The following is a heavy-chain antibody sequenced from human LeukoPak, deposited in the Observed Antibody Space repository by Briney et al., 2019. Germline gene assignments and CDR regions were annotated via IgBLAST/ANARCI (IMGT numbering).Heavy chain of an antibody. D-gene: IGHD6-19*01. CDR2: ITGSGGYT. CDR1: GFTFSSFA. CDR3: AKYVSGWYYFDF. J-gene: IGHJ4*02. Sequence: GGSLRLSCAASGFTFSSFAMSCVRQAPGKGLEWVSGITGSGGYTHYADSVKGRFTISRDNSKNTLFLQMNSLRAEDTAVYSCAKYVSGWYYFDFWGQGTLVTVSS. V-gene: IGHV3-23*01.